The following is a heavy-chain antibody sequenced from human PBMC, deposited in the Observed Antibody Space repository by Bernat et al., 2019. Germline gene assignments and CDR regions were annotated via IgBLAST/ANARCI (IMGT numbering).Heavy chain of an antibody. J-gene: IGHJ5*02. Sequence: EVQLVESGGGLVQPGGSLRLSCAASGFTVSSNYMSWVRQAPGKGLEWVSIVYSGGSTYYADSVKGRFTSSRDNSKNTLFLQMSSLRVDDMAVYYCARQDDFWSGFVVWGQGTLVTVSS. CDR3: ARQDDFWSGFVV. D-gene: IGHD3-3*01. CDR1: GFTVSSNY. V-gene: IGHV3-66*04. CDR2: VYSGGST.